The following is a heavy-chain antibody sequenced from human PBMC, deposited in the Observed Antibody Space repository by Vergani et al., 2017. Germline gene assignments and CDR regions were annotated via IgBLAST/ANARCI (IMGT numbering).Heavy chain of an antibody. Sequence: EVQLVESGGGLVQPGGSLRLSCAASGFTFSSYWMSWVRQAPGKGLEWVANIKQDGSEKYYVDSVKGRFTISRDNAKNSLYLQMNSLRAEDTAVYYCARDGDSSGYYYSDACDIWGQGTMVTVSS. D-gene: IGHD3-22*01. V-gene: IGHV3-7*01. CDR2: IKQDGSEK. CDR1: GFTFSSYW. CDR3: ARDGDSSGYYYSDACDI. J-gene: IGHJ3*02.